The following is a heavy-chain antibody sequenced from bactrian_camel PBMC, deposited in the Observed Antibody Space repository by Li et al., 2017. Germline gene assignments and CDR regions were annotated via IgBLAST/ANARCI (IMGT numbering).Heavy chain of an antibody. V-gene: IGHV3S10*01. J-gene: IGHJ4*01. D-gene: IGHD6*01. CDR1: GFTFSNYA. CDR2: IGTRGMT. Sequence: QLVESGGGSVQAGGSLRLSCVASGFTFSNYAMSWVRQAPGKGLEWVSGIGTRGMTYYLDSVQGRFTISRDNAKNTLYLELDSLKTEDTAMYYCAVKTTPNSNCLWPHDFTYSGPGTQVTVS.